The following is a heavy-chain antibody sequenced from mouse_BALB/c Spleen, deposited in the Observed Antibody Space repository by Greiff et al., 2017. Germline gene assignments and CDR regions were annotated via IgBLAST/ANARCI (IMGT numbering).Heavy chain of an antibody. V-gene: IGHV5-12-2*01. D-gene: IGHD1-1*01. J-gene: IGHJ4*01. CDR1: GFTFSSYT. CDR3: ARHGGYYYGSSYGDYYAMDY. Sequence: EVKLMESGGGLVQPGGSLKLSCAASGFTFSSYTMSWVRQTPEKRLEWVAYISNGGGSTYYPDTGKGRFTISRDNAKNTLYLQMSSLKSEDTAMYYCARHGGYYYGSSYGDYYAMDYWGQGTSVTVSS. CDR2: ISNGGGST.